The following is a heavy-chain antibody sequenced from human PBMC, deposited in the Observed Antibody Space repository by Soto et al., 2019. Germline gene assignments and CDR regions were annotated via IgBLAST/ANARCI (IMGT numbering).Heavy chain of an antibody. J-gene: IGHJ5*02. V-gene: IGHV5-51*01. Sequence: PGESLKISCKGSGYSFTSYWIGWVRQMPGKGLEGVGIIYPGDSDTRYSPSFQGQVTISADKSISTAYLQWSSLKASDTAMYYCARRRGDYSKYGSTFWFDAWGQGTLVTVSS. CDR3: ARRRGDYSKYGSTFWFDA. CDR1: GYSFTSYW. CDR2: IYPGDSDT. D-gene: IGHD4-4*01.